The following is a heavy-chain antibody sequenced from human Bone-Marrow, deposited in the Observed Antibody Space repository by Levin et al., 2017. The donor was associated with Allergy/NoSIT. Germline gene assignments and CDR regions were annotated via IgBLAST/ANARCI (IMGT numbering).Heavy chain of an antibody. CDR1: GFTFNTFW. J-gene: IGHJ5*02. V-gene: IGHV3-74*01. CDR3: VKDRGLLGSGLSS. D-gene: IGHD2-15*01. CDR2: LNGDASRT. Sequence: PGGSLRLSCAASGFTFNTFWMHWVRQAPGKGLEWVSRLNGDASRTTYADSVKGRFTISRDNAKNTLYLQMNSLRAEDTAVYYCVKDRGLLGSGLSSWGQGTLVTVSS.